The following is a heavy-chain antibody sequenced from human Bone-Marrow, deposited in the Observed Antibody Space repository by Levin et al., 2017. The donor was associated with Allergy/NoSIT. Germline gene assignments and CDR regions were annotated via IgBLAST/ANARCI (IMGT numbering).Heavy chain of an antibody. V-gene: IGHV3-74*01. J-gene: IGHJ6*02. D-gene: IGHD6-6*01. CDR1: GFTFSSYW. CDR2: INSDGSST. CDR3: ARVWSIAARPHYYYGMDV. Sequence: GGSLRLSCAASGFTFSSYWMHWVRQAPGKGLVWVSRINSDGSSTSYADSVKGRFTISRDNAKNTLYLQMNSLRAEDTAVYYCARVWSIAARPHYYYGMDVWGQGTTVTVSS.